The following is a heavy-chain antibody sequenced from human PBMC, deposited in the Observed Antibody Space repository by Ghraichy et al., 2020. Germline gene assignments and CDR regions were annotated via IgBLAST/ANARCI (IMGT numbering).Heavy chain of an antibody. CDR2: TYYRSKWFY. CDR1: GDTVSSDTST. CDR3: ARSLSSNVLTQTSFDP. V-gene: IGHV6-1*01. D-gene: IGHD2/OR15-2a*01. J-gene: IGHJ5*02. Sequence: SQTLPLTCAISGDTVSSDTSTWNWIRQSPSRGLEWLGRTYYRSKWFYENAVSLRDHLTIISDTPTNQFSLQLYSVTPEDTALYFCARSLSSNVLTQTSFDPWSEGTLVTVTS.